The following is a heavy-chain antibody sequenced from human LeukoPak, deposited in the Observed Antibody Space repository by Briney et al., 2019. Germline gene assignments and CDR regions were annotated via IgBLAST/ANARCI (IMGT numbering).Heavy chain of an antibody. CDR3: AEAERRGDGYYYYGMDV. CDR2: ISYDGSNK. CDR1: GFTFSSYG. Sequence: PGGSLRLSCAASGFTFSSYGMHWVRQAPGKGLEWVAVISYDGSNKYYADSVKGRFTISRDNSKNTLYLQMNSLRAEDTAVYYCAEAERRGDGYYYYGMDVWGQGTTVTVSS. V-gene: IGHV3-30*18. J-gene: IGHJ6*02. D-gene: IGHD3-10*01.